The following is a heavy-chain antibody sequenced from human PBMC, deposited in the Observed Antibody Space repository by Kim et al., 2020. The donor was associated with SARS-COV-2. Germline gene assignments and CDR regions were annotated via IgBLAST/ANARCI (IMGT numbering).Heavy chain of an antibody. CDR2: ISSSSSYI. D-gene: IGHD3-9*01. CDR3: ARFQHDILGGGMDV. CDR1: GFTFSSYS. Sequence: GGSLRLSCAASGFTFSSYSMNWVRQAPGKGLEWVSSISSSSSYIYYADSVKGRFTISRDNAKNSLYLQMNSLRAEDTAVYYCARFQHDILGGGMDVWGQGTTVTVSS. J-gene: IGHJ6*02. V-gene: IGHV3-21*01.